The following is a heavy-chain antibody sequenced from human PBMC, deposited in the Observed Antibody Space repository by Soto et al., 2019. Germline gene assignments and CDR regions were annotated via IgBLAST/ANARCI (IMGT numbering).Heavy chain of an antibody. V-gene: IGHV4-34*01. CDR1: GGSFSGYY. CDR3: ARGGGYCSGGSCYSYYYSMDV. CDR2: INHSGST. D-gene: IGHD2-15*01. J-gene: IGHJ6*03. Sequence: SETRSLTCAVYGGSFSGYYWSWIRQPPGKGLEWIGEINHSGSTNYNPPLKSRVTISVDTSKNQFSLKLSSVTAADTAVYYCARGGGYCSGGSCYSYYYSMDVWGKGITVTVSS.